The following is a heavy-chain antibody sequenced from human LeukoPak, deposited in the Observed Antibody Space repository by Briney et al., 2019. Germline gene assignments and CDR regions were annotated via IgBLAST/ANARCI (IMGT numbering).Heavy chain of an antibody. CDR1: GGTFSSYA. V-gene: IGHV1-69*13. CDR2: IIPIFGTA. J-gene: IGHJ5*02. CDR3: ARDHHLYCGGDCYSFISNWFDP. Sequence: GASVKVSCKASGGTFSSYAISWVRQAPGQGLEWMGGIIPIFGTANYAQKFQGRVTITADESTSTAYMELSSLRSEDTAVYYCARDHHLYCGGDCYSFISNWFDPWGQGTLVTVSS. D-gene: IGHD2-21*02.